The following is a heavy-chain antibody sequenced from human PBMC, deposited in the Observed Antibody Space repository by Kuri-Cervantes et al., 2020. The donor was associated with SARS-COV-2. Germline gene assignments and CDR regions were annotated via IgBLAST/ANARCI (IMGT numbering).Heavy chain of an antibody. CDR3: ARISSGSVLRFLEWSAEDAFDI. CDR2: INPNSGGT. Sequence: ASVKVSCKASGHTFTGYYMHWVRQAPGQGLEWMGWINPNSGGTNYAQKFQGRVTMTRDTSISTAYMELSRLRSDDTAVYYCARISSGSVLRFLEWSAEDAFDIWGQGTMVTVSS. D-gene: IGHD3-3*01. V-gene: IGHV1-2*02. J-gene: IGHJ3*02. CDR1: GHTFTGYY.